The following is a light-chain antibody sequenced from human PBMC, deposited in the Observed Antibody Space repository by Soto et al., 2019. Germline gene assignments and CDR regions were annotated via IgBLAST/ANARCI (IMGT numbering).Light chain of an antibody. J-gene: IGLJ1*01. Sequence: QSVLTQPASVSGSPGQSITISCTGTGSDIGDSNYVSWYQQHPGKAPKLVIYDVSNRPSGVSNRFSGSKSANTASLTISGLQAEDEADYYCSSFRSSSTSYVFGTGTKLTVL. CDR1: GSDIGDSNY. CDR3: SSFRSSSTSYV. V-gene: IGLV2-14*03. CDR2: DVS.